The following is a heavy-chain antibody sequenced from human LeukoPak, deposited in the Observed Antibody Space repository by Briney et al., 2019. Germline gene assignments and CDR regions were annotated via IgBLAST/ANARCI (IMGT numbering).Heavy chain of an antibody. J-gene: IGHJ6*03. CDR2: INHSGST. CDR1: GASFINDH. CDR3: ARRVGRYFGERAYYYNYMDV. D-gene: IGHD3-10*01. Sequence: PSETLSLTCAVHGASFINDHWTWIRQTPGKGLEWIGEINHSGSTKYNPSLKSRVTISVDTSKKQFSLKLSSVTAADTAVYYCARRVGRYFGERAYYYNYMDVWGKGTTVTISS. V-gene: IGHV4-34*01.